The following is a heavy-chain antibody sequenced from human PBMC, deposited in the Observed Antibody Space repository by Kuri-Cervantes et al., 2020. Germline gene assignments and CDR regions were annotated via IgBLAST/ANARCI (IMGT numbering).Heavy chain of an antibody. V-gene: IGHV4-30-2*01. CDR3: ARLNYYDSSGYYYGPRVFDY. D-gene: IGHD3-22*01. J-gene: IGHJ4*02. CDR2: IYHSGST. CDR1: GGSISSGGYS. Sequence: SETLSLTCAVSGGSISSGGYSWSWIRQPPGKGLEWIGYIYHSGSTYYNPSLESRVTISVDRSKNQFSLKLSSVTAADTAVYYCARLNYYDSSGYYYGPRVFDYWGQGTLVTVSS.